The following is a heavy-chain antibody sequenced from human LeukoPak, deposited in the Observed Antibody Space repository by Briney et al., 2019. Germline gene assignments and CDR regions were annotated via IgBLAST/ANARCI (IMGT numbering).Heavy chain of an antibody. Sequence: PGGSLRLSCAASGFTFSSYWMSWVRQAPGKGLEWVANIKQDGSEKYYVDSVKGRFTISRDNAKNSLYLQMNSLRAEDTAVYYCARSLWFGEYYYYYGMDVWGQGTTVTVSS. J-gene: IGHJ6*02. CDR3: ARSLWFGEYYYYYGMDV. V-gene: IGHV3-7*01. CDR1: GFTFSSYW. D-gene: IGHD3-10*01. CDR2: IKQDGSEK.